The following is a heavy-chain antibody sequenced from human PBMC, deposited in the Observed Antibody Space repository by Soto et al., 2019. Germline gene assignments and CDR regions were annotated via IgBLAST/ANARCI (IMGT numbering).Heavy chain of an antibody. Sequence: PSETLSLTCTVSGGSISSGDYYWSWIRQPPGKGLEWIGYIYYSGSTYYNPSLKSRVTISVDTSKNQFSLKLSSVTAADTAVYYCARDLYYDSSGYYFDYWGQGTLVTVSS. CDR3: ARDLYYDSSGYYFDY. D-gene: IGHD3-22*01. V-gene: IGHV4-30-4*01. J-gene: IGHJ4*02. CDR1: GGSISSGDYY. CDR2: IYYSGST.